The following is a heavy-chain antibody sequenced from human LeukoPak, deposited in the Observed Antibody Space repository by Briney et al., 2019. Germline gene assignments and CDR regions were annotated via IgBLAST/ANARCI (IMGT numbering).Heavy chain of an antibody. CDR2: IYYSGST. CDR3: AGFEYDYVWGSYTAGGRGFDY. D-gene: IGHD3-16*01. Sequence: SETLSLTCTVSGGSISSYYWSWIRQPPGKGLEWIGYIYYSGSTNYNPSLKSRVTISVDTSKNQFSLKLSSVTAADTAVHYCAGFEYDYVWGSYTAGGRGFDYWGQGTLVTVSS. CDR1: GGSISSYY. J-gene: IGHJ4*02. V-gene: IGHV4-59*01.